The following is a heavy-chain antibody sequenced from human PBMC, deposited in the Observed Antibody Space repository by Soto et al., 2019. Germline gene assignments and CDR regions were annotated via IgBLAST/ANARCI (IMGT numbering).Heavy chain of an antibody. CDR3: ARPHGGSSGWDNWFDP. J-gene: IGHJ5*02. V-gene: IGHV4-59*01. Sequence: SETLSLTCTVSGGSISPYYWSWIRQPPGKGLEWVGYIYYAGTTSYNPSLKSRVTISVDTSKNQFSLKLSSVTAADTAVYYCARPHGGSSGWDNWFDPWGQGTLVTVSS. CDR1: GGSISPYY. D-gene: IGHD6-25*01. CDR2: IYYAGTT.